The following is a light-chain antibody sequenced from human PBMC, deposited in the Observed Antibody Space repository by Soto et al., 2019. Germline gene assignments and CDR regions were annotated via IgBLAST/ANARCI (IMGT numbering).Light chain of an antibody. CDR1: QGISSY. V-gene: IGKV1-8*01. J-gene: IGKJ4*02. Sequence: VRMSQSPSSLSASTGARVTIICRASQGISSYLAWYQQKPGKAPKLLIYAASSLHSGVPSRFSGSRSATNFTLTIICLQSQDYATYYYQQYYNNHPLTFGEGTKVDI. CDR2: AAS. CDR3: QQYYNNHPLT.